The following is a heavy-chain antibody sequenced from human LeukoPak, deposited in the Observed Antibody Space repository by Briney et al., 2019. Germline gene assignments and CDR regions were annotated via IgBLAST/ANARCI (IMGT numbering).Heavy chain of an antibody. Sequence: GGSLRLSCAASGFTFSSYAMRWVRQAPGKGLEWVAVISYDGSNKYYADSVKGRFTISRDNSKNTLYLQMNSLRAEDTAVYYCARDSPNDYWGQGTLVTVSS. CDR3: ARDSPNDY. D-gene: IGHD4/OR15-4a*01. CDR2: ISYDGSNK. V-gene: IGHV3-30*04. J-gene: IGHJ4*02. CDR1: GFTFSSYA.